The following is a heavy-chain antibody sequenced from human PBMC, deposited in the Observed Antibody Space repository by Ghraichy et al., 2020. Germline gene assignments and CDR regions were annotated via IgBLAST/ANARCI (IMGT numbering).Heavy chain of an antibody. Sequence: GGSLRLSCAASGFTLSSHNMHWIRHAPGKGLEWISYINSRPSIIYYVDSVKGRFTISRDNAKNSLYLQMDGLRDEDTAVYYCAREALGLGNFDFWGQGTLVTVSS. CDR3: AREALGLGNFDF. CDR2: INSRPSII. CDR1: GFTLSSHN. D-gene: IGHD7-27*01. J-gene: IGHJ4*02. V-gene: IGHV3-48*02.